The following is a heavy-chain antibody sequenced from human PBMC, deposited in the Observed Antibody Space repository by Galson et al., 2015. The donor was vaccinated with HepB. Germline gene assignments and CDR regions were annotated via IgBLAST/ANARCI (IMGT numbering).Heavy chain of an antibody. D-gene: IGHD2-2*02. CDR1: GFNVSSNY. J-gene: IGHJ4*02. CDR3: ATGRNYCSTTSCYNF. V-gene: IGHV3-66*02. CDR2: IYSGGST. Sequence: SLRLSCAASGFNVSSNYMSWVRQAPGKGLEWVSIIYSGGSTYYADSVRGRFTVSRDNSKNTLSLQMNSLRVEDTAVYYCATGRNYCSTTSCYNFWGQGTLVTVSS.